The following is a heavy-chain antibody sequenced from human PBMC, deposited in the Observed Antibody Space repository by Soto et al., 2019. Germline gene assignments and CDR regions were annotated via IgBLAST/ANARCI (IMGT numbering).Heavy chain of an antibody. CDR1: GYTFTSYD. Sequence: ASVKVSCKDSGYTFTSYDLNWVRQATGQGLEWIGWINPNSGNTGYAQNFHGRVTMTRNSSRSTAYMGRISLISEDTAVYYCATGGVVGIWHYYYGMDVCGQGSTATVYS. CDR2: INPNSGNT. D-gene: IGHD1-26*01. J-gene: IGHJ6*01. CDR3: ATGGVVGIWHYYYGMDV. V-gene: IGHV1-8*01.